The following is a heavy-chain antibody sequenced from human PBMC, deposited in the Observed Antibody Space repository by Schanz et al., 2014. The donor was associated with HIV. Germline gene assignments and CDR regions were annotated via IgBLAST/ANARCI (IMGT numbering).Heavy chain of an antibody. CDR3: ARQGLRFSFWLDY. V-gene: IGHV3-33*01. D-gene: IGHD4-17*01. CDR1: GFTFSNYG. J-gene: IGHJ4*02. CDR2: IWYDGSNK. Sequence: QVQLVESGGGVVLPGRSLRLSCTASGFTFSNYGMHWVRQAPGKGLEWVAAIWYDGSNKFYADSVKGRFTISRDNSKNTLYLQMNNLRAEDTAVYGCARQGLRFSFWLDYWGQGTPVTVS.